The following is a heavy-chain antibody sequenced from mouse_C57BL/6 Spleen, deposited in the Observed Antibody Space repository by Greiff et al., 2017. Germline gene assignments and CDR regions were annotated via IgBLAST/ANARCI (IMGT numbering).Heavy chain of an antibody. CDR1: GYTFTSYW. J-gene: IGHJ2*01. CDR2: IDPSDSYT. CDR3: ASSYGSSYDFDY. D-gene: IGHD1-1*01. Sequence: QVQLQQPGAELVRPGTSVKLSCKASGYTFTSYWMHWVKQRPGQGLEWIGVIDPSDSYTNYNQKFKGKATLTVDTSSSTAYMQLSSLTSEDSAVYYCASSYGSSYDFDYWGQGTTLTVSS. V-gene: IGHV1-59*01.